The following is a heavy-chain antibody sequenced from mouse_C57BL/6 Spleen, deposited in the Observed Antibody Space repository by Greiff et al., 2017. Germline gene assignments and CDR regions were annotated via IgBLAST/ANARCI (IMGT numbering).Heavy chain of an antibody. Sequence: QVHVKQPGAELVKPGASVKLSCKASGYTFTSYWMHWVKQRPGRGLEWIGRIDPNSGGTKYNEKFKSKATLTVDKPSSTAYMQLSSLTSEDSAVYYCARRDFTTVVAPFDYWGQGTTLTVSS. CDR1: GYTFTSYW. V-gene: IGHV1-72*01. CDR2: IDPNSGGT. CDR3: ARRDFTTVVAPFDY. J-gene: IGHJ2*01. D-gene: IGHD1-1*01.